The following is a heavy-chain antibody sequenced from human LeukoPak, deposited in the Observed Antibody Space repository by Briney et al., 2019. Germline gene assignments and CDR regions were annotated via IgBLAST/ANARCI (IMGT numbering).Heavy chain of an antibody. CDR3: TRLLYSSGWYPSGY. Sequence: GASVKVSCKASGYTFTAYYMHRVRQAPGQGLEWMGWINPNSGGTKYAQKFQDRVTMTRDTSISTAYMELSRLRSDDTAVYYCTRLLYSSGWYPSGYWGQGTLVSVSS. CDR1: GYTFTAYY. CDR2: INPNSGGT. V-gene: IGHV1-2*02. D-gene: IGHD6-19*01. J-gene: IGHJ4*02.